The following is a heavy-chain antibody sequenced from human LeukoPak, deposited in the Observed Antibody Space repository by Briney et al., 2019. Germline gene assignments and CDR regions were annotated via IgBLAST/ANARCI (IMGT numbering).Heavy chain of an antibody. V-gene: IGHV3-73*01. CDR2: IRSNDDNHAT. CDR1: GFTFCGSA. Sequence: GGCLKLSCEASGFTFCGSAIHWVRQASGKGLEWIGRIRSNDDNHATAYAASVEGTFTISRNDSTNTAYLQMNRLTTDDTSMYYCTRPTVATNSWGQGTLVTVSS. J-gene: IGHJ4*02. D-gene: IGHD4-17*01. CDR3: TRPTVATNS.